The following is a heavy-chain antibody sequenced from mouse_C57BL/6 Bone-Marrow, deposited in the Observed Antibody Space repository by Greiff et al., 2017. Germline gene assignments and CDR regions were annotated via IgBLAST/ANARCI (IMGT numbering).Heavy chain of an antibody. D-gene: IGHD1-1*01. CDR1: GYTFTDYY. Sequence: VQLQQSGPELVKPGASVKISCKASGYTFTDYYMNWVKQSHGKSLEWIGDINPNNGGTSYNQKFKGKATLTVDKSSSTAYMELRSLTSEDSAVYYCARKGITTEGFDYWGQGTTLTVSS. CDR3: ARKGITTEGFDY. CDR2: INPNNGGT. J-gene: IGHJ2*01. V-gene: IGHV1-26*01.